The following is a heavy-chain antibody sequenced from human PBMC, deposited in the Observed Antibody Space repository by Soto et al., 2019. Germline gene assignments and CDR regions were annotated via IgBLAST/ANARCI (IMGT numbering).Heavy chain of an antibody. D-gene: IGHD1-26*01. CDR2: IYYSGIS. J-gene: IGHJ6*02. V-gene: IGHV4-61*01. Sequence: PSETLSLTCTISGGSVSSTSYYWSWLRQPPGKGLEWIGYIYYSGISHYTPSLKSRVTILLDMSKNQFSLKLSYVTAADTAIYHCARIVGSHYEMDVWGQGTTVTSP. CDR1: GGSVSSTSYY. CDR3: ARIVGSHYEMDV.